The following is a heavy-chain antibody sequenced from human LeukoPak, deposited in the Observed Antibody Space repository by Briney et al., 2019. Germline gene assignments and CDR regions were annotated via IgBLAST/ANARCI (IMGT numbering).Heavy chain of an antibody. CDR2: IYYSGST. V-gene: IGHV4-61*08. Sequence: SETLSLTCTVSGGSISSGGYYWSWIRQPPGKGLEWIGYIYYSGSTNYNPSLKSRVTISVDTSKNQFSLKLSSVTAADTAVYYCARESSGYYYFDYWGQGALVTVSS. CDR1: GGSISSGGYY. J-gene: IGHJ4*02. CDR3: ARESSGYYYFDY. D-gene: IGHD3-22*01.